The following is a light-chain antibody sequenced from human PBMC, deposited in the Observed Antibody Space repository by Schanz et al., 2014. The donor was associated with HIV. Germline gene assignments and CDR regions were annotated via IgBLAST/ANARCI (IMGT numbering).Light chain of an antibody. J-gene: IGLJ3*02. Sequence: QSALTQPRSVSGSPGQSVTISCTGTNSDVGDYYNVPWYQHHPGRAPKLMIYDVSFRPSGVPDRFSGSKSGNTASLTISGLQAEDEADYYCCSYAGSSPFEVFGGGTKLTVL. CDR1: NSDVGDYYN. CDR2: DVS. CDR3: CSYAGSSPFEV. V-gene: IGLV2-11*01.